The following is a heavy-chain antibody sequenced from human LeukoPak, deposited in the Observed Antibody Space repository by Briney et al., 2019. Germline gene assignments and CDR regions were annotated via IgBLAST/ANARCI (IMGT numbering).Heavy chain of an antibody. CDR2: IYSGGST. J-gene: IGHJ4*02. D-gene: IGHD6-13*01. Sequence: EGSLRLSCAASGFTVSSNYMSWVRQAPGKGLEWVSVIYSGGSTYYADSVKGRFTISRDNSKNTLYLQMNSLRAEDTAVYYCARAEGTAAAGTYSLDYWGQGTLVTVSS. V-gene: IGHV3-66*01. CDR1: GFTVSSNY. CDR3: ARAEGTAAAGTYSLDY.